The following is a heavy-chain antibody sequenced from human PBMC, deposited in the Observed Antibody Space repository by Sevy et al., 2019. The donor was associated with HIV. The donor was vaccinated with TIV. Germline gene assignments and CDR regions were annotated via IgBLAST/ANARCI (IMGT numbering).Heavy chain of an antibody. CDR2: INPKRGHA. CDR3: ARGGSLDY. J-gene: IGHJ4*02. Sequence: ASVKVSCKASGYNFVSYDMSWVRLATGQGPEWMGWINPKRGHAAYAQKFHGRVTMTTDAPTNTAYMELNSLTSEDTAVYYCARGGSLDYWGQRTLVTVSS. D-gene: IGHD2-15*01. CDR1: GYNFVSYD. V-gene: IGHV1-8*01.